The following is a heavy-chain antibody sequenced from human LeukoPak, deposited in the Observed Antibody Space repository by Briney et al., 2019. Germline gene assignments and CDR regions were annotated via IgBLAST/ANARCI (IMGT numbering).Heavy chain of an antibody. CDR3: ARLRGSGYYYRQHAFDI. CDR1: GGSFSGYY. D-gene: IGHD3-22*01. J-gene: IGHJ3*02. V-gene: IGHV4-34*01. Sequence: SETLSLTCAVYGGSFSGYYWSWIRQPPGKGLEWIGEINHSGSTDYNPSLKSRVTISVDTSKNQFSLKLSSVTAADTAVYYCARLRGSGYYYRQHAFDIWGQGTMVTVSS. CDR2: INHSGST.